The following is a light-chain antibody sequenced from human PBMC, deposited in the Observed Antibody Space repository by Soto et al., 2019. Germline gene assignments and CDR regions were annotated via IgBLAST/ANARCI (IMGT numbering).Light chain of an antibody. CDR2: AAS. J-gene: IGKJ1*01. Sequence: ILLTQSPSSFSASPGDRVTITCRASQGISSYLAWYQQKPGKAPKLLIYAASTLQSGVPSRFSGSGSGTEFTLTISSLQPDDFATYYCQHYNSYSEAFGQGTKVDI. CDR3: QHYNSYSEA. V-gene: IGKV1-8*01. CDR1: QGISSY.